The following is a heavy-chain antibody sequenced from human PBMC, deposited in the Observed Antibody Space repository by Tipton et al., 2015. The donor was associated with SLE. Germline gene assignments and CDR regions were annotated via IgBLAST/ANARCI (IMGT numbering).Heavy chain of an antibody. V-gene: IGHV3-21*01. CDR2: ISSSSSYI. Sequence: SLRLSCAASGFTFSGSAMHWVRQAPGKGLEWVSSISSSSSYIYYADSVKGRFTISRDNAKNSLYLQMNSLRAEDTAVYYCARVSGNYYFDYWGQGTLVTVSS. CDR1: GFTFSGSA. D-gene: IGHD1-26*01. J-gene: IGHJ4*02. CDR3: ARVSGNYYFDY.